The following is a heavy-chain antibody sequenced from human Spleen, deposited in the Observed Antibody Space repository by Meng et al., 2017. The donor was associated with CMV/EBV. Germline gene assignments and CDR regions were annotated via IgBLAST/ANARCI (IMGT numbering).Heavy chain of an antibody. J-gene: IGHJ6*02. CDR1: NFYE. CDR2: ISGSGSTK. V-gene: IGHV3-48*03. CDR3: ARGRHCSSASCEGIYYYPGLAV. Sequence: LNFYEMHWVRQSPGKGLEWVSYISGSGSTKYYADSVRGRFTISRDNAENSLYLQMHSLRAEDTAIYCCARGRHCSSASCEGIYYYPGLAVWGQGTKVTVSS. D-gene: IGHD2-2*01.